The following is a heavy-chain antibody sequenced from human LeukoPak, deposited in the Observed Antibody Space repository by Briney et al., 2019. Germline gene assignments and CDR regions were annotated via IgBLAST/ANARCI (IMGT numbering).Heavy chain of an antibody. CDR3: ARPSQPLKALWSWDY. D-gene: IGHD2-21*01. Sequence: SSQILSLTCTVSGGSISSGSYYWSWIRQPAGKGLEWIGRIYTSGSTHYNPSLKSRVTISVDTSKNQFSLKLSSVTAADTAVYYCARPSQPLKALWSWDYWGQGTLVTVSS. CDR2: IYTSGST. CDR1: GGSISSGSYY. V-gene: IGHV4-61*02. J-gene: IGHJ4*02.